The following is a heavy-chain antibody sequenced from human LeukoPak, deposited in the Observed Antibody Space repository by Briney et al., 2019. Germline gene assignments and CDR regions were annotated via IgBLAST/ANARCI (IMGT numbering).Heavy chain of an antibody. CDR3: ARGGLGSSTSSDCCPLDY. CDR1: GFTFSSYW. D-gene: IGHD2-21*01. CDR2: IKQDGSEK. V-gene: IGHV3-7*03. J-gene: IGHJ4*02. Sequence: PGGSLRLSCAASGFTFSSYWMSWVRQAPGKGLEWVANIKQDGSEKYYVDSVKGRFTISRDNAKNSLYLQMNSLRAEDTAVFYCARGGLGSSTSSDCCPLDYWGQGALVTVSS.